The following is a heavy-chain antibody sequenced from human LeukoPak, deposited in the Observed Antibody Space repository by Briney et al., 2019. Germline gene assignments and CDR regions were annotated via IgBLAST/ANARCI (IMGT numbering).Heavy chain of an antibody. V-gene: IGHV3-30*18. CDR1: GFTFSSYG. CDR2: ISYDGSNK. J-gene: IGHJ4*02. CDR3: AKDLGTADY. Sequence: GGSLRLSCAASGFTFSSYGMHWVRQAPGKGLEWVAVISYDGSNKYYADSVKGRFTISRDNSKNTLYLQMDSLRAEDTAVYYCAKDLGTADYWGQGTLVTVSS.